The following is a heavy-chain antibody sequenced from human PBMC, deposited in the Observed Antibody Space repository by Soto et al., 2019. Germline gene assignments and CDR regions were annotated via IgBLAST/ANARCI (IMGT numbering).Heavy chain of an antibody. Sequence: GSLRLSCAASGFTFSSYDMHWVRQATGKGLEWVSAIGTAGDTYYPGSVKGRFTISRENAKNSLYLQMNSLRAGDTAVYYCARGRGDGYNWGYYFDYWGQGTLVTVSS. D-gene: IGHD5-12*01. CDR1: GFTFSSYD. J-gene: IGHJ4*02. CDR2: IGTAGDT. CDR3: ARGRGDGYNWGYYFDY. V-gene: IGHV3-13*01.